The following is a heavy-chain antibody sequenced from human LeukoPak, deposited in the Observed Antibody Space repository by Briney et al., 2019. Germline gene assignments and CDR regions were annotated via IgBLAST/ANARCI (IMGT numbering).Heavy chain of an antibody. Sequence: ASVKVSCKASGYTFTSYGISWVRQAPGQGLEWMGWISAYNGNTNYAQKLQGRVTMTTDTSTSTAYMELSSPRSEDTAVYYCARTYYYGSGRSQVRHAYDYWGQGTLVTVSS. CDR2: ISAYNGNT. J-gene: IGHJ4*02. V-gene: IGHV1-18*01. D-gene: IGHD3-10*01. CDR3: ARTYYYGSGRSQVRHAYDY. CDR1: GYTFTSYG.